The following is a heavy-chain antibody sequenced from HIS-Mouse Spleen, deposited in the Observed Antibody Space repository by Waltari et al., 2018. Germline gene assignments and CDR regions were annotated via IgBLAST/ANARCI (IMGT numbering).Heavy chain of an antibody. CDR2: IYYSGRT. CDR1: GGSIRSSSYS. D-gene: IGHD6-13*01. Sequence: QLQLQESGPGLVKPSETLALTCTVSGGSIRSSSYSWGRIRQPPGKGLEWIGSIYYSGRTYYNPSLKSRVTISVETSKNQFSLKLSSVTAADTAVYYCAREIPYSSSWYDWYFDLWGRGTLVTVSS. V-gene: IGHV4-39*07. J-gene: IGHJ2*01. CDR3: AREIPYSSSWYDWYFDL.